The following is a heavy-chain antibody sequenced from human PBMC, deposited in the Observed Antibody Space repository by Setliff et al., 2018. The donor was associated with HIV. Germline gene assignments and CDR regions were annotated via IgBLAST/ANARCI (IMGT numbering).Heavy chain of an antibody. CDR3: ARVSELLAYYMDV. CDR1: RFTFSSYS. V-gene: IGHV3-21*01. D-gene: IGHD1-26*01. Sequence: PGGSLRLSCAASRFTFSSYSMNWVRQAPGKGLEWVSSISSSSSYIYYADSVKGRFTISRDNAKNSLYLQMNSLRAEDTAVYYCARVSELLAYYMDVWGKGTTVTVSS. CDR2: ISSSSSYI. J-gene: IGHJ6*03.